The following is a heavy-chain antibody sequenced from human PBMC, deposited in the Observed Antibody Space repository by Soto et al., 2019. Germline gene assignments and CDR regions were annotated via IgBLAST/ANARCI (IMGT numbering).Heavy chain of an antibody. D-gene: IGHD3-22*01. Sequence: PGGSLRLSCAASGFTFSSYAMSWVRQAPGKGLEWVSAIRGSGGSTYYADSVKGRFTISRDNSKNTLYLQMNSLRAEDTAVYYCAKGPAYYYDSSGYYYRPFDYWGQGPLVTVSS. J-gene: IGHJ4*02. CDR2: IRGSGGST. CDR1: GFTFSSYA. V-gene: IGHV3-23*01. CDR3: AKGPAYYYDSSGYYYRPFDY.